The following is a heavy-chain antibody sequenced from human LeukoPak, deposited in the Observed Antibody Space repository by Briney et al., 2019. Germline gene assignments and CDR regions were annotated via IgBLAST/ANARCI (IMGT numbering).Heavy chain of an antibody. V-gene: IGHV1-24*01. Sequence: ASVKVSCKVSGYTLTELSMHWVRQAPGKGLEWMGGFDPEDGETIYAQKFQGRVTMTEDTSTDTAYMELSSLRSEDTAAYYCATAGIAAGWFDPWGQGTLVTVSS. CDR1: GYTLTELS. CDR3: ATAGIAAGWFDP. D-gene: IGHD6-13*01. CDR2: FDPEDGET. J-gene: IGHJ5*02.